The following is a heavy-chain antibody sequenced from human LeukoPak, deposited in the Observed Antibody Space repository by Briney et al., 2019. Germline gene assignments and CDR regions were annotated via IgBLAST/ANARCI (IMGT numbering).Heavy chain of an antibody. V-gene: IGHV3-48*02. CDR1: GFRFSRYS. CDR2: ISSSSSTI. CDR3: ASAGSGLY. D-gene: IGHD6-19*01. J-gene: IGHJ4*02. Sequence: GGSLRLFCAASGFRFSRYSINWVRQSPGKGLEWVSYISSSSSTIYYADSVKGRFTISRDNAKNSLYLQMNSLRDEDTAVYYCASAGSGLYWGQGTLVTASS.